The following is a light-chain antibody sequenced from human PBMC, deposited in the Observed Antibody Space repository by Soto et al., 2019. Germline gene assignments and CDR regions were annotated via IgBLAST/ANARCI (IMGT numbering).Light chain of an antibody. CDR1: TGAVTSGYY. V-gene: IGLV7-43*01. Sequence: QAVVTQEPSLTVSPGGTVTLTCASSTGAVTSGYYPNWFQQRPGQPPRALIYSTTYKHSWTPALFSGARPGGRAALPLSGVQPEDEAEYYGLLYFGGAQGVCGGGTKLTVL. J-gene: IGLJ3*02. CDR3: LLYFGGAQGV. CDR2: STT.